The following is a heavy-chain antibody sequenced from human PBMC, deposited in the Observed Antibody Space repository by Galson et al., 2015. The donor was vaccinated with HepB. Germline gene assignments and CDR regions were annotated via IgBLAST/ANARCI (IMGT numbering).Heavy chain of an antibody. D-gene: IGHD1-7*01. J-gene: IGHJ3*02. CDR1: GFTVSSNY. V-gene: IGHV3-66*01. CDR3: AVYQLGTTDAFDI. Sequence: SLRLSCAASGFTVSSNYMSWVRQAPGKGLEWVSVIYNGGSTFYADSVKGRFTISRDNSKNTLYLQMNSLRAEDTAVYYCAVYQLGTTDAFDIWGQGTIVTVSS. CDR2: IYNGGST.